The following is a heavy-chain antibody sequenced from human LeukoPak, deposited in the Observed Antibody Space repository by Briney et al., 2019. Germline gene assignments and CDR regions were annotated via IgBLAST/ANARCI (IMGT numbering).Heavy chain of an antibody. V-gene: IGHV4-59*01. CDR2: IHYSGST. J-gene: IGHJ5*02. D-gene: IGHD3-10*01. Sequence: SPSETLSLTCTVSGGSISSYYWSWIRQPPGKGLEWIGYIHYSGSTNYNPSLKSRVTISVDTSKNQFSLRLTSVTAADTAVYYCARKGEHYYDSGKLWPAWFDLWGQGTLVTVSS. CDR3: ARKGEHYYDSGKLWPAWFDL. CDR1: GGSISSYY.